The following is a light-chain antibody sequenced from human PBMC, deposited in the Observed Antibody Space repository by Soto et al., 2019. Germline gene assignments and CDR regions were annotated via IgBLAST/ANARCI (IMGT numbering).Light chain of an antibody. J-gene: IGKJ1*01. Sequence: EIVLTQSPATLSLSPGERATLSCRASQSVSSYLAWYQQKPGQAPRLLIYDASNRATGIPARFSGSGSGTDFTLTITSLEPEDFAVYHCQLLSNWPPGHWTFGQGTKVEIK. V-gene: IGKV3-11*01. CDR3: QLLSNWPPGHWT. CDR2: DAS. CDR1: QSVSSY.